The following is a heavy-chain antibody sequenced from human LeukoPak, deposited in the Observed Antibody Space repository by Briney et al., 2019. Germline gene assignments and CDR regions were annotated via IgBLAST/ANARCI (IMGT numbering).Heavy chain of an antibody. CDR2: IYTSGST. V-gene: IGHV4-4*07. D-gene: IGHD6-13*01. CDR1: GGSISSCY. J-gene: IGHJ3*02. Sequence: SSETLSLTCTVSGGSISSCYWTWVRQPPGKGLEWIGRIYTSGSTNYNPSLKSRVTMSVDTSKNQFSLKLSSVTAADTAVYYCARISTVDAFDIWGQGRMVTVSS. CDR3: ARISTVDAFDI.